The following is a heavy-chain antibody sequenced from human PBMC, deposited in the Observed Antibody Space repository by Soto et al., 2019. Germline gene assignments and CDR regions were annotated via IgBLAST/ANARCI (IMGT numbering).Heavy chain of an antibody. CDR2: ISGSGGST. CDR3: AKDAEYSNILFLYAVKSFPMDV. D-gene: IGHD4-4*01. J-gene: IGHJ6*02. V-gene: IGHV3-23*01. CDR1: GFTFSSYA. Sequence: GGSLRLSCAASGFTFSSYAMSWVRQAPGKGLEWVSAISGSGGSTYYADSVKGRFTISRDNSKNTLYLQMNSLRAEDTAVYYCAKDAEYSNILFLYAVKSFPMDVWGQGTTVTVSS.